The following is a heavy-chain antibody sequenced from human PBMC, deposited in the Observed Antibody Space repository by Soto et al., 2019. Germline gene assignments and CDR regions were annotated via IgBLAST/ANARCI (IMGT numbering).Heavy chain of an antibody. CDR1: GFTFSSYS. Sequence: PGGSLRLSCAASGFTFSSYSMNWVRQAPGKGLEWVSSISSSSSYIYYADSVKGRFTISRDNAKNSLYLQMNSLRAEDTAVYYCARDGDYYDSSGYYSNLDYWGQGTLVTVSS. D-gene: IGHD3-22*01. CDR2: ISSSSSYI. CDR3: ARDGDYYDSSGYYSNLDY. V-gene: IGHV3-21*01. J-gene: IGHJ4*02.